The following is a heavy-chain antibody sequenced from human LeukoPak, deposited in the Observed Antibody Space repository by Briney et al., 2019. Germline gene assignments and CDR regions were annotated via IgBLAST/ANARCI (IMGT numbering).Heavy chain of an antibody. V-gene: IGHV3-21*01. CDR3: ARDITPYYYDSSGYGY. CDR1: GFTFSSYS. Sequence: GGSLRLSCAASGFTFSSYSMNWVRQAPGKGLEWVSSISSSSSYIYYADSVKGRFTISRDNAKNSLYLQMNSLRAEDTAVYYCARDITPYYYDSSGYGYWGQGTLVTVSS. J-gene: IGHJ4*02. CDR2: ISSSSSYI. D-gene: IGHD3-22*01.